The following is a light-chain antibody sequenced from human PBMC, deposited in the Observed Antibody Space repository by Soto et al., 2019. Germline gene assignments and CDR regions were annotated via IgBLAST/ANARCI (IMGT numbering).Light chain of an antibody. CDR3: QQSHSNPVT. CDR2: AAD. CDR1: QGISNH. J-gene: IGKJ4*01. V-gene: IGKV1-16*02. Sequence: DIQMPQSPSSLSVSLGDIVTITCRASQGISNHLAWFQQKPGKAPKSLIYAADNLQSAVPSKFSGSRSGTACTLTVSSLHPEDFGTYYCQQSHSNPVTFGGGTRVEI.